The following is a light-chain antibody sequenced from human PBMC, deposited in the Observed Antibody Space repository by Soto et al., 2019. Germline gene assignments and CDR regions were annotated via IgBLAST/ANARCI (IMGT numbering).Light chain of an antibody. Sequence: DIQMTQSPSTLSGSVGDRFTITCRASQTISSWLAWYQQKPGKAPKLLIYKASTLKSGVPARFSGSRSGPEFSLTISSLQPDDFATYYCQQYYSYWTFGQGTKVDIK. CDR3: QQYYSYWT. CDR2: KAS. CDR1: QTISSW. J-gene: IGKJ1*01. V-gene: IGKV1-5*03.